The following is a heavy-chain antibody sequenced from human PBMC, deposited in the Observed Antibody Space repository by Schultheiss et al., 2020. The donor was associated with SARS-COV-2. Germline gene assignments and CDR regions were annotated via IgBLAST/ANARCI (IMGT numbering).Heavy chain of an antibody. CDR2: IYYSGST. V-gene: IGHV4-59*08. CDR3: ARPAFYSSRDGYFNL. J-gene: IGHJ2*01. D-gene: IGHD6-13*01. Sequence: SETLSLTCTVSGGSISSYYWSWIRQPPGKGLEWIGYIYYSGSTNYNPSLKRRVTISGDTSKNQISLNVNSVTAADTAVYYCARPAFYSSRDGYFNLWGRGTLVTVSS. CDR1: GGSISSYY.